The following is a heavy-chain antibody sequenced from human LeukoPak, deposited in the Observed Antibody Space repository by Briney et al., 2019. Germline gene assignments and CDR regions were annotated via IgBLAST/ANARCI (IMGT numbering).Heavy chain of an antibody. CDR3: ARVRYYDSSGQAFDY. J-gene: IGHJ4*02. CDR2: IWYDGSNK. D-gene: IGHD3-22*01. CDR1: GFTFSSYG. V-gene: IGHV3-33*01. Sequence: GRSLRLSYAASGFTFSSYGMHWVRQAPGKGLEWVAVIWYDGSNKYYADSVKGRFTISRDNSKNTLYLQMNSLRAEDTAVYYCARVRYYDSSGQAFDYWGQGTLVTVSS.